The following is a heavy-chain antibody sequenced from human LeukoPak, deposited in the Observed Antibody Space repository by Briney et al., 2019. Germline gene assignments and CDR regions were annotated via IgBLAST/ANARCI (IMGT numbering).Heavy chain of an antibody. CDR2: IYYSGST. CDR3: ARFYTNWFDP. CDR1: GGSISSYF. V-gene: IGHV4-59*01. J-gene: IGHJ5*02. D-gene: IGHD2/OR15-2a*01. Sequence: SETLSLTCTVSGGSISSYFWSWIRQPPGKGLEWIGYIYYSGSTNYNPSLKSRVTISVDTSKNQFSLKLSSVTAADTAVYYCARFYTNWFDPWGQGTLVTVSS.